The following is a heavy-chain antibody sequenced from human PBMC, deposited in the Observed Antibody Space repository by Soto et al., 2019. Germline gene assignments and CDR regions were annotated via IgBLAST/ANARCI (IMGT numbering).Heavy chain of an antibody. CDR1: GFTFSSYW. D-gene: IGHD3-3*01. V-gene: IGHV3-7*03. Sequence: GGSLRLSCAASGFTFSSYWMSWVRQAPGKGLEWVANIKQDGSEKYYVDSVKGRFTISRDNAKNSLYLQMNSLRAEDTAVYYCARLRFLEWLPYYYGMDGWGQGTTVTVSS. CDR2: IKQDGSEK. J-gene: IGHJ6*02. CDR3: ARLRFLEWLPYYYGMDG.